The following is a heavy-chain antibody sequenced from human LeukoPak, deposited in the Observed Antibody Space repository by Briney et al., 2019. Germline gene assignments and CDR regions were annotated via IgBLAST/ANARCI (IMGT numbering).Heavy chain of an antibody. D-gene: IGHD3-10*01. CDR1: GGSFSGYY. V-gene: IGHV4-34*01. CDR2: INHSGST. J-gene: IGHJ6*02. Sequence: PSETLSLTCAVYGGSFSGYYWSWIRQPPGKGLEWIGEINHSGSTNYNPSLKSRVTISVDTSKNQFSLKLSSVTAADTAVYYCARAYGGSYYYYGMDVWGQGTTVTVSS. CDR3: ARAYGGSYYYYGMDV.